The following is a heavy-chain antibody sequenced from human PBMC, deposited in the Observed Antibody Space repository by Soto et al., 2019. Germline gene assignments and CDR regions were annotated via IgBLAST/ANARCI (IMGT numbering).Heavy chain of an antibody. CDR1: GGSIRNYY. Sequence: SETLSLTCTVSGGSIRNYYWSWIRQPPGKGLEWIGYVYSSGSTHYNPSLQSRVTISADTSKNQVSLKVNSVTAADTAVYYCARDHPHSYGVYYFDYWGQGTPIIVAS. J-gene: IGHJ4*02. CDR2: VYSSGST. V-gene: IGHV4-59*01. D-gene: IGHD5-18*01. CDR3: ARDHPHSYGVYYFDY.